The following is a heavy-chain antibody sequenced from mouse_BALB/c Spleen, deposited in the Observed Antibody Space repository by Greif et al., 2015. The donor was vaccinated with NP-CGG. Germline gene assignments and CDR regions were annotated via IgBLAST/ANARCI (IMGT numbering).Heavy chain of an antibody. CDR2: ISSGGSYT. D-gene: IGHD1-1*01. CDR1: GFTFSSYG. J-gene: IGHJ2*01. V-gene: IGHV5-6*01. Sequence: EVQLVESGGDLVKPGGSLKLSCAASGFTFSSYGMSWVRQTPDKRLEWVATISSGGSYTYYPDSVKGRFTISRDNAKNTLYLQMSSLKSEDTAMYYCARQYYYGSSLDYWGQGTTLTVSS. CDR3: ARQYYYGSSLDY.